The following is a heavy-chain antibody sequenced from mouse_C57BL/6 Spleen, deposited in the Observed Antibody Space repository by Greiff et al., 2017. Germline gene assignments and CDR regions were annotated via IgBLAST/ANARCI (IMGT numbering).Heavy chain of an antibody. CDR2: INPSTGGT. V-gene: IGHV1-42*01. CDR1: GYSFTGYY. D-gene: IGHD1-1*01. CDR3: ARLTTVVATGDY. J-gene: IGHJ2*01. Sequence: EVKLQESGPELVKPGASVKISCKASGYSFTGYYMNWVKQSPEKSLEWIGEINPSTGGTTYNQKFKAKATLTVDKSSSTAYMQLKSLTSEDYAVYYCARLTTVVATGDYWGQGTTLTVSS.